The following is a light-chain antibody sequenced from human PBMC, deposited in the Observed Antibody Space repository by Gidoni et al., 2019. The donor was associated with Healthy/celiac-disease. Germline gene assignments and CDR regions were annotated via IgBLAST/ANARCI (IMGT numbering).Light chain of an antibody. CDR2: EDN. V-gene: IGLV6-57*01. J-gene: IGLJ2*01. Sequence: NFMLTQPHSVSESPGKTVTISYTRSSGSIASNYVQWYQQRPGSSPTTVIYEDNQRPSGVPDRFSGSIDSSSNSACLTISGLKTEDEADYYCQSYDSSIVVFGGGTKLTVL. CDR3: QSYDSSIVV. CDR1: SGSIASNY.